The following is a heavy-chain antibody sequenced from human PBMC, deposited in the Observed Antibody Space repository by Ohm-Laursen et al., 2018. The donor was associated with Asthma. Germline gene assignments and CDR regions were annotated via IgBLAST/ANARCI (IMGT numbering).Heavy chain of an antibody. CDR2: ISWNSGRI. CDR1: GFTFDDYS. D-gene: IGHD2-2*01. V-gene: IGHV3-9*01. J-gene: IGHJ5*02. CDR3: AMSSSSCYSSGCWFDP. Sequence: SLRLSCSASGFTFDDYSMHWVRQGPGKGLEWVSGISWNSGRIGYADSVKGRFTVSRDNAKNSLYLQMNSLRAEDTAVYYCAMSSSSCYSSGCWFDPWGQGSLVTVSS.